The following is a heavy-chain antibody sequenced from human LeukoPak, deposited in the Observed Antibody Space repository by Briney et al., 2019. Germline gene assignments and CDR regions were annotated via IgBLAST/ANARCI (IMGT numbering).Heavy chain of an antibody. CDR2: ISGSGGST. D-gene: IGHD2-2*01. CDR3: AEGSSNRYCSSTSCPYYFDY. V-gene: IGHV3-23*01. CDR1: GFTFSSYG. Sequence: GGSLRLSCAASGFTFSSYGMSWVRQAPGKGLEWVSAISGSGGSTYYADSVKGRFTISRDNSKNTLYLQMNSLRAEDTAVYYCAEGSSNRYCSSTSCPYYFDYWGQGTLVTVSS. J-gene: IGHJ4*02.